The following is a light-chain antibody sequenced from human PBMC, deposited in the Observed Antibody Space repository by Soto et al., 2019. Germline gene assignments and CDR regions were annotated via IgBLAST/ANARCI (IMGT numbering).Light chain of an antibody. CDR2: RNN. CDR1: SSNIGSNY. J-gene: IGLJ3*02. Sequence: QSVLTQPPSASGTPGQRVTISCSGSSSNIGSNYVYWYQQLPGTAPKLLIYRNNQRPSGVPDRFSGSKSGTSASLAISGLRSEDEADYYCAAWDDRLSGHVFGGGTKLTVL. CDR3: AAWDDRLSGHV. V-gene: IGLV1-47*01.